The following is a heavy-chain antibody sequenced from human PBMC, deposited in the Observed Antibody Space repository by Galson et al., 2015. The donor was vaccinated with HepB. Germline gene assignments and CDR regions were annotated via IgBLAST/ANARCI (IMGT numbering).Heavy chain of an antibody. J-gene: IGHJ6*02. Sequence: SVKVSCKASGGTFSSYAISWVRQAPGQGLEWMGGIIPIFGTANYAQKFQGRVTITADESTSTAYMELSSLRSEGTAVYYCARDCSGGSCYSLPYYYYGMDVWGQGTTVTVSS. CDR2: IIPIFGTA. D-gene: IGHD2-15*01. CDR1: GGTFSSYA. CDR3: ARDCSGGSCYSLPYYYYGMDV. V-gene: IGHV1-69*13.